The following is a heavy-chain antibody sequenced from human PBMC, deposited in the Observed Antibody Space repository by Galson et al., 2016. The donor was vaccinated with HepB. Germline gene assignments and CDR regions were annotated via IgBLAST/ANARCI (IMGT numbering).Heavy chain of an antibody. CDR2: ISHNSSHI. CDR1: GFTFSGYT. Sequence: SLRLSCAASGFTFSGYTMNWVRQAPGKGLEWVSSISHNSSHIYYADSVRGRFTISRDNAKKSLYLQMTSLRAEDSGVYYCVRGDVYIPGDVWGQGTTVTVSS. CDR3: VRGDVYIPGDV. J-gene: IGHJ6*02. V-gene: IGHV3-21*01. D-gene: IGHD5-24*01.